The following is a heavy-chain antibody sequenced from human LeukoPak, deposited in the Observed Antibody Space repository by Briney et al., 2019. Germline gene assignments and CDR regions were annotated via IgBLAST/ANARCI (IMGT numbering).Heavy chain of an antibody. CDR3: AGNYYGSGSYYSEDRY. CDR2: IYYSGST. V-gene: IGHV4-39*07. J-gene: IGHJ4*02. D-gene: IGHD3-10*01. CDR1: GDSISSNDYY. Sequence: SETLSLTCTVSGDSISSNDYYWGWIRQPPGKGLEWIGGIYYSGSTYYNSSLKGRVTISVDTSKNQFSLKLSSVTAADTAVYYCAGNYYGSGSYYSEDRYWGQGTLVTVSS.